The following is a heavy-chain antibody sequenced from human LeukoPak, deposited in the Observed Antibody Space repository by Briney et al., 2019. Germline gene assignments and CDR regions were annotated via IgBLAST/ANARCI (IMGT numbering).Heavy chain of an antibody. CDR3: ARNYDYSEYFDY. V-gene: IGHV3-48*03. CDR2: ISSSGSTI. J-gene: IGHJ4*02. Sequence: GGSLRLSCAASGFTFSSYEMNWVRQAPGKGLEWVSYISSSGSTIYYADSVKGRFTISRDNAKNSLYLQMNSLRAEGTAVYYCARNYDYSEYFDYWGQGTLVTVSS. D-gene: IGHD4-11*01. CDR1: GFTFSSYE.